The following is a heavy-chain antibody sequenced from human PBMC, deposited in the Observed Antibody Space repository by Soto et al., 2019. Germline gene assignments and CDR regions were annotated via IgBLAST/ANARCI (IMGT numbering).Heavy chain of an antibody. CDR3: ARNTSIFFDL. CDR2: IYYSGST. Sequence: QLQLLESGPGLVKPSETLSLTCTVSGDSIISYSSYWAWIRQPPGKGLEWIGSIYYSGSTHYNSSLKSRVTISVDTSKSQISLRLASVTAADTAMYYCARNTSIFFDLWGRGTLVTVSS. V-gene: IGHV4-39*01. CDR1: GDSIISYSSY. J-gene: IGHJ4*02.